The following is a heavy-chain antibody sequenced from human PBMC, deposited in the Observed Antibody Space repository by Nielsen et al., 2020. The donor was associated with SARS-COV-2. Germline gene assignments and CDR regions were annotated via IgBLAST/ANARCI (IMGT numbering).Heavy chain of an antibody. CDR2: IKPDGSEK. Sequence: GESLKISCAASGFTFSSLWMSWVRQVPGKGLEWVADIKPDGSEKVYVDSVKGRFTISRDNAKNSLYLQMNSLRAEDTALYYCATLGDYYYYGMDVWGQGTTVTVSS. CDR3: ATLGDYYYYGMDV. J-gene: IGHJ6*02. D-gene: IGHD3-10*01. CDR1: GFTFSSLW. V-gene: IGHV3-7*03.